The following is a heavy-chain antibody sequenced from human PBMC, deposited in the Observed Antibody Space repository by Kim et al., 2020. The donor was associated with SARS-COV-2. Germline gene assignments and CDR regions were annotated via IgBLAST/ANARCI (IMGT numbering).Heavy chain of an antibody. V-gene: IGHV3-30*02. CDR3: AKDTTPDYHFLTALVSADP. Sequence: KGSFTISRDNARNTLYLQMDSLKTEDTAVYYCAKDTTPDYHFLTALVSADPWGQGTLVTVSS. J-gene: IGHJ5*02. D-gene: IGHD3-9*01.